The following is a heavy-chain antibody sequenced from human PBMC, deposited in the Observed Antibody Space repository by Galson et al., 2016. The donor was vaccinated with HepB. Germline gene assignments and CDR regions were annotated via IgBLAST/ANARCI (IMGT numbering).Heavy chain of an antibody. Sequence: SETLSLTCTVSGASVSSGGFYWSWIRQPPGKGLEWLGFIDNTGSPRYSPSLNPSLRSRVTISIDTSASQFSLRLKSVTAADTAVYYCAGDTWDTAMTEYYFDCWGQGTLVTVSS. CDR3: AGDTWDTAMTEYYFDC. D-gene: IGHD5-18*01. J-gene: IGHJ4*02. V-gene: IGHV4-61*08. CDR1: GASVSSGGFY. CDR2: IDNTGSP.